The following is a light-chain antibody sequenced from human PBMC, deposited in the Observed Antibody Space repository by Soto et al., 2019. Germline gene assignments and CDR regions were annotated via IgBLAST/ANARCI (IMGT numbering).Light chain of an antibody. J-gene: IGLJ1*01. Sequence: QSALTQPRSVSGSPGQSVTISCTGTSSDVGNYNYVSWYQQHPGKAPKLMIYDVTKRPSGVPDRFSASKSANTASLTISGLQAEDEADYYCCSYAGRYTYVFGTGTKLTVL. CDR3: CSYAGRYTYV. V-gene: IGLV2-11*01. CDR1: SSDVGNYNY. CDR2: DVT.